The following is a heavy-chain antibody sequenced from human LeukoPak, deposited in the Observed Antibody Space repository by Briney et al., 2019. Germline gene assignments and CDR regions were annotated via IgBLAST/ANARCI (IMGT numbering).Heavy chain of an antibody. Sequence: SETLSLTCTVSGGSISSYYWSWLRQPPGKGLEWIGYIYYSGSTNYNPSLKSRVTISVDTSKNQFSLKLSSVTAADTAVYYCARGLTMIEIDYWGQGTLVTVSS. CDR2: IYYSGST. J-gene: IGHJ4*02. CDR1: GGSISSYY. V-gene: IGHV4-59*01. D-gene: IGHD3-22*01. CDR3: ARGLTMIEIDY.